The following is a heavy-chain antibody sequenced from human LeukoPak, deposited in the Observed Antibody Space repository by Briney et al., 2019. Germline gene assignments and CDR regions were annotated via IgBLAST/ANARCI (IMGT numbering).Heavy chain of an antibody. V-gene: IGHV3-30*02. CDR3: AKVLCSSTSCYNPPSIYYYYYGMDV. J-gene: IGHJ6*02. D-gene: IGHD2-2*02. CDR1: GFTFSSYG. CDR2: IRFDGDNK. Sequence: GGSLRLSCAASGFTFSSYGMHWVRQAPGKGLEWVAFIRFDGDNKFYADSVKGRFTISRDNSKDTLYVQMNSLGAEDTAVYYCAKVLCSSTSCYNPPSIYYYYYGMDVWGQGTTVTVSS.